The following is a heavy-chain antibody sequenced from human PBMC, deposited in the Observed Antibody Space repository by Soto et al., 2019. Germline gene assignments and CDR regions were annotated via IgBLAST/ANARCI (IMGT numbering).Heavy chain of an antibody. D-gene: IGHD3-22*01. CDR3: ARGHFDSRGYSNALDC. V-gene: IGHV4-59*02. CDR1: GASVTDYY. J-gene: IGHJ4*02. Sequence: QVQLQESGPRLAKPSETLSLTCSVSGASVTDYYWTWIRLTPKRELQWIGFIHYNGRTDSSPSLNSRVSIAXDTSKNHVSLILNSVNVADSAIYYCARGHFDSRGYSNALDCWGQGTLVTVSS. CDR2: IHYNGRT.